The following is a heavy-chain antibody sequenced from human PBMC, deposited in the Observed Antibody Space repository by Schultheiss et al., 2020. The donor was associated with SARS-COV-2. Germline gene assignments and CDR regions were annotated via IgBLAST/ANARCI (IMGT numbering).Heavy chain of an antibody. V-gene: IGHV3-74*01. CDR2: INSDGSST. CDR1: GFTFSSYW. Sequence: GESLKISCAASGFTFSSYWMHWVRQAPGKGLVWVSRINSDGSSTSYADSVKGRFTISRDNAKNTLYLQLNSLRVEDTAVYYCARGGYDFWSGYYPFDYWGQGTLVTVSS. J-gene: IGHJ4*02. CDR3: ARGGYDFWSGYYPFDY. D-gene: IGHD3-3*01.